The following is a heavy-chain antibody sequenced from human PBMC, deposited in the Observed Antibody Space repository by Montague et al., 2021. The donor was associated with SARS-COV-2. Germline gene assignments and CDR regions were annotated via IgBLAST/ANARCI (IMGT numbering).Heavy chain of an antibody. CDR2: MNPNSGNA. J-gene: IGHJ6*02. CDR3: ARGEVITIFGVVINYYGMDV. CDR1: GYTFTSYD. D-gene: IGHD3-3*01. V-gene: IGHV1-8*01. Sequence: SVKVSCKASGYTFTSYDINWVRQATGQGLEWMGWMNPNSGNAGYAQRFQGRVTMTRNTSISTAYMELSSLRSEDTAVYYCARGEVITIFGVVINYYGMDVWGQGTTVTVS.